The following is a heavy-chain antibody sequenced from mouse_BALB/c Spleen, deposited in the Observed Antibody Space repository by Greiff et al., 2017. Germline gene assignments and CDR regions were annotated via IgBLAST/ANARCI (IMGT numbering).Heavy chain of an antibody. CDR2: IAPGSGST. V-gene: IGHV1S41*01. CDR1: GYTFTSYW. Sequence: DLVKPGASVKLSCKASGYTFTSYWINWIKQRPGQGLEWIGRIAPGSGSTYYNEMFKGKATLTVDTSSSTAYIQLSSLLSEDSAVYFCARFGYDYDDFDYWGQGTTLTVSS. J-gene: IGHJ2*01. CDR3: ARFGYDYDDFDY. D-gene: IGHD2-4*01.